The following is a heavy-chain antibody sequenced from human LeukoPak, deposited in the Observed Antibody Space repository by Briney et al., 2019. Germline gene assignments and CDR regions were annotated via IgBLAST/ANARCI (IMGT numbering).Heavy chain of an antibody. CDR2: IRGGADDT. J-gene: IGHJ4*02. CDR3: AKDGKWSRNSYVDY. Sequence: GGSLRLSCAASGFTFRSYSMAWVRLAPGKGLEWVSVIRGGADDTSYADSVKGRFTISRDNSKNTLYLQMNSLRAEDTAVYYCAKDGKWSRNSYVDYWGQGTLVTVSS. CDR1: GFTFRSYS. D-gene: IGHD2-15*01. V-gene: IGHV3-23*01.